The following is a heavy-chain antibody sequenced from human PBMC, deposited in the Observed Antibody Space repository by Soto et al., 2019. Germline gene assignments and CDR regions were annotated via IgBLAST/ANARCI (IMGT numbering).Heavy chain of an antibody. D-gene: IGHD6-19*01. CDR3: ARCRRDGQSKTPNYMDV. Sequence: GGSLRLSCAASGFTFSDYYMSWIRQAPGKGLEWVSYISSSGSTIYYADSVKGRFTISRDNTKNSLYLQMNSLRAEDTAVYYCARCRRDGQSKTPNYMDVWGKGTTVTVS. CDR1: GFTFSDYY. CDR2: ISSSGSTI. J-gene: IGHJ6*03. V-gene: IGHV3-11*01.